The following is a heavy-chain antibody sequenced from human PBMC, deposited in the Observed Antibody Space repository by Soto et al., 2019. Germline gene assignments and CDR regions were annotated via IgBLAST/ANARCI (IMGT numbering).Heavy chain of an antibody. CDR3: ASYCYDRSDSHYLTLYYFDF. CDR2: ISGRGLIP. CDR1: GFTFSRSA. D-gene: IGHD3-22*01. Sequence: GGSLRLSCTTSGFTFSRSAMSWVRQAPGKGLEWVSAISGRGLIPYNAASVKGRSTTPSANSKSTPFFQVTSWRAEDTAVYFFASYCYDRSDSHYLTLYYFDFWGQGTMVTVSS. V-gene: IGHV3-23*01. J-gene: IGHJ4*01.